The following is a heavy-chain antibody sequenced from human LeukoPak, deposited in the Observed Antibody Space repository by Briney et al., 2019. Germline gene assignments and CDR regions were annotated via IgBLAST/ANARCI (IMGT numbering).Heavy chain of an antibody. CDR2: ISGSGGST. Sequence: GGSLRLSCAASGFTFSSYAMSWVRQAPGKGLEWDSAISGSGGSTYYADSVKGRFTISRDNSKNTLYLQMNSLRAEDTAVYYCAKDLGVYAIFSSGYFDYWGQGTLVTVSS. CDR3: AKDLGVYAIFSSGYFDY. V-gene: IGHV3-23*01. CDR1: GFTFSSYA. D-gene: IGHD2-8*01. J-gene: IGHJ4*02.